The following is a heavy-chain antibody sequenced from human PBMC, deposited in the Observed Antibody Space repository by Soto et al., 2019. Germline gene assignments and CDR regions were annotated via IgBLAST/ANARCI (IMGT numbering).Heavy chain of an antibody. Sequence: EVQLLESGGGFVQPGGSLRLSCAATGFTFSVYAMTWVRQAPGKGLEWVSAVTANGGSTYSADSVKGRFTISRDNSKNTLFLQMNSLRAEDTAIYFCAKEWAGDAFDVWGQGTMVTVSS. J-gene: IGHJ3*01. V-gene: IGHV3-23*01. CDR3: AKEWAGDAFDV. CDR1: GFTFSVYA. CDR2: VTANGGST. D-gene: IGHD6-19*01.